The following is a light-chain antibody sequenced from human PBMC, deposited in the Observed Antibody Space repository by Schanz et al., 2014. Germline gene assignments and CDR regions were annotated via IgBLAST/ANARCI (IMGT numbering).Light chain of an antibody. CDR3: SSYTSSSTLGYVV. CDR2: DVT. CDR1: SNDVGNF. Sequence: QSALTQPRSVSGSPGQSVTISCTGTSNDVGNFVSWYQQHPGKAPKLILYDVTTRASGVPDRFSGSRSGNTASLTISGLQAEDEADYYCSSYTSSSTLGYVVFGGGTKLTVL. V-gene: IGLV2-11*01. J-gene: IGLJ2*01.